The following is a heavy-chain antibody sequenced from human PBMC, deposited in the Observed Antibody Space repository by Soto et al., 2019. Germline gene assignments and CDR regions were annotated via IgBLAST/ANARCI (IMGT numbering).Heavy chain of an antibody. J-gene: IGHJ4*02. Sequence: SETLSLTCTVSGGSISSSSYYWGWIRQPPGKGLEWIGSIYYSGSTYYNPSLKSRVTISVDTSKSQFSLKLSSVTAADTAVYYCARRAVTALDYWGQGTLVTVSS. CDR2: IYYSGST. V-gene: IGHV4-39*01. D-gene: IGHD2-21*02. CDR1: GGSISSSSYY. CDR3: ARRAVTALDY.